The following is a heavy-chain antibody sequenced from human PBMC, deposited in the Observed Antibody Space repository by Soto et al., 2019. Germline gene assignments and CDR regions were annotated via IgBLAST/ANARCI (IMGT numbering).Heavy chain of an antibody. Sequence: TLSLTCTVSGATISSGGFYWSWIRQRPGKGLEWIGYIYYTGSTTYNPSLNSRVTISLDMSSNQFSLKLSSVTAADTAVYYCAAGWLRFLEWFPQPYYGMDVWGQGTTVTVSS. V-gene: IGHV4-31*03. D-gene: IGHD3-3*01. CDR1: GATISSGGFY. CDR2: IYYTGST. CDR3: AAGWLRFLEWFPQPYYGMDV. J-gene: IGHJ6*02.